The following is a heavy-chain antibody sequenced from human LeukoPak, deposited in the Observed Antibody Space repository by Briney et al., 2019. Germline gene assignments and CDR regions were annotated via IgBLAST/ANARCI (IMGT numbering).Heavy chain of an antibody. CDR1: GFTLSSYA. J-gene: IGHJ4*02. Sequence: QAGGSLRLSCAASGFTLSSYAMSWVRQAPGKGLEWVSAISGSGGSTYYADSVKGRFTISRDNSKNTLYLQMNSLRAEDTAVYYCAKGRLTGGSGSYPFDYWGQGTLVTVSS. CDR2: ISGSGGST. V-gene: IGHV3-23*01. CDR3: AKGRLTGGSGSYPFDY. D-gene: IGHD3-10*01.